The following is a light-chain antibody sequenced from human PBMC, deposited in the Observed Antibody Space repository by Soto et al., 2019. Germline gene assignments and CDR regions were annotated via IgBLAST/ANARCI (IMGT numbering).Light chain of an antibody. V-gene: IGLV4-69*01. J-gene: IGLJ3*02. CDR3: QTWGTGRV. Sequence: QSVLTQSPSASASLGAAVTLTCTLSSGHSSYAIAWHQQQPEKGPRYLMKLNSDGSHSKGDGIPDRFSGSSSGAERYLTISRLQSEDEADTYCQTWGTGRVFGGGTKLTVL. CDR2: LNSDGSH. CDR1: SGHSSYA.